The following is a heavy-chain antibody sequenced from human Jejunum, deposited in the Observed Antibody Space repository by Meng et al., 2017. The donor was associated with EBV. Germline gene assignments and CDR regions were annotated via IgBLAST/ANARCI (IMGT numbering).Heavy chain of an antibody. CDR1: GGPISGW. V-gene: IGHV4-4*02. J-gene: IGHJ4*02. CDR2: IYHGGGT. D-gene: IGHD5-24*01. Sequence: QVQLQESGPGMVKPSETPPLPCAVPGGPISGWWTWVRQPPGKGLEWIGEIYHGGGTNYHPSLMSRLTISVDNYNQFSLKLNSVTAADTAVYYCAKVGYGGYNYLESWGRGTLVTVSS. CDR3: AKVGYGGYNYLES.